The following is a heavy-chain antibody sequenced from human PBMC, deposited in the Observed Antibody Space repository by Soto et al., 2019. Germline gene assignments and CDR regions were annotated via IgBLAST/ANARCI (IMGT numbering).Heavy chain of an antibody. CDR1: GFDFSSYS. J-gene: IGHJ1*01. D-gene: IGHD1-26*01. CDR3: ARDPADLWEPDQYFQY. Sequence: PGGSLRLSCAASGFDFSSYSLNWVRQTPGKGLEWVSSISGSSTYIYYADSVKGRFTISRDNAKNSLYLQMNSLRAEDTAVYYCARDPADLWEPDQYFQYWGQGTQVTVSS. V-gene: IGHV3-21*01. CDR2: ISGSSTYI.